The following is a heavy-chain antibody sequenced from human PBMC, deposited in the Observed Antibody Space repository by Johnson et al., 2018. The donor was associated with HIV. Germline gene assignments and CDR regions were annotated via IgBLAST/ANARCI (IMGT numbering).Heavy chain of an antibody. CDR1: GFTFSTYG. D-gene: IGHD6-19*01. Sequence: QVQLVESGGGVVQPGRSLRLSCAASGFTFSTYGMHWVRQAPGKGLEWVAVMWYDGSNKYYADSVKGRFTISRDNSKNTLYLQMNSLRAEDTAVYYCAKDQWTSSGWYRDDAFDIWGQGTMVTVSS. CDR3: AKDQWTSSGWYRDDAFDI. CDR2: MWYDGSNK. V-gene: IGHV3-33*06. J-gene: IGHJ3*02.